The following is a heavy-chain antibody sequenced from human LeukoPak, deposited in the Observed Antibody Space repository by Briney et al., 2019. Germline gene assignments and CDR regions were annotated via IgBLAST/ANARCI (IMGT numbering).Heavy chain of an antibody. J-gene: IGHJ6*02. CDR2: INTNTGNP. CDR1: GYTFTSYA. D-gene: IGHD2-21*02. V-gene: IGHV7-4-1*02. CDR3: ARKEAYCGGDCYGITGFNYYYGMDV. Sequence: ASVKVSCKASGYTFTSYAMNWVRQAPGQGLEWMGWINTNTGNPTYAQGFTGRFVFSLDTSVSTAYLQISSLKAEDTAVYYCARKEAYCGGDCYGITGFNYYYGMDVWGQGTTVIVSS.